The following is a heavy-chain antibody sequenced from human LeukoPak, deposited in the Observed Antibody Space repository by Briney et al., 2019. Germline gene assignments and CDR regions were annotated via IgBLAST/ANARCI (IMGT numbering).Heavy chain of an antibody. V-gene: IGHV1-2*04. D-gene: IGHD3-16*01. CDR2: INPNSGGT. J-gene: IGHJ4*02. CDR3: ARMGDYVWGSPNFDY. CDR1: GYTFTGYY. Sequence: ASVKVSCKASGYTFTGYYMHWVRQAPGQGLEWMGWINPNSGGTNYAQKFQGWVTMTTDTSTSTAYMELRSLRSDDTAVYYCARMGDYVWGSPNFDYWGQGTLVTVSS.